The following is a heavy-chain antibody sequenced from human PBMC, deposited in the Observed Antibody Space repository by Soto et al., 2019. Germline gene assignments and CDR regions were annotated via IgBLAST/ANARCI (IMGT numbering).Heavy chain of an antibody. V-gene: IGHV4-31*03. CDR3: ARDSRYGSGSYESFDYYGMDV. CDR1: GGSISSGGYY. CDR2: IYYSGST. Sequence: SETLSLTCTVSGGSISSGGYYWSWIRQHPGKGLEWIGYIYYSGSTYYNPSLKSRVTISVDTSKNQFSLKLSSVTAADTAVYYCARDSRYGSGSYESFDYYGMDVWGQGTTVTVSS. J-gene: IGHJ6*02. D-gene: IGHD3-10*01.